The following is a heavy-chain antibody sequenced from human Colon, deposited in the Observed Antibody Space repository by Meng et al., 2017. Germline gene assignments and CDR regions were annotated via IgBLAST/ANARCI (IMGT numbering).Heavy chain of an antibody. CDR3: ARESADGGSFDL. V-gene: IGHV1-2*06. D-gene: IGHD2-15*01. CDR1: GYTLY. J-gene: IGHJ4*02. CDR2: INPRTGDT. Sequence: QVQLVQSGAEVKKPGASVTVSCKASGYTLYIHWVRLRPGEGLEWMGRINPRTGDTKSAQNFQGRVTMTRDTSTTTFSMDLRSLTTDDSAIYFCARESADGGSFDLWGQGTLVTVSS.